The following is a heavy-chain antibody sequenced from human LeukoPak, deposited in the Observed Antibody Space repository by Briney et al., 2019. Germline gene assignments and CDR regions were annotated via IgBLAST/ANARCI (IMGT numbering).Heavy chain of an antibody. V-gene: IGHV1-18*04. CDR3: ARGDSGSYRNWFDP. Sequence: ASVKVSCKASGYTFTGYYMHWVRQAPGQGLEWMGWINPNNANTNYAQKFQGRVTMTTDTSTSTAYMELRSLRSDDTAVYYCARGDSGSYRNWFDPWGQGTLVTVSS. J-gene: IGHJ5*02. D-gene: IGHD1-26*01. CDR1: GYTFTGYY. CDR2: INPNNANT.